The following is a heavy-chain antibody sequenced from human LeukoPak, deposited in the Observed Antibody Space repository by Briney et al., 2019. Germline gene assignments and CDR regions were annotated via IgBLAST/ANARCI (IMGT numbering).Heavy chain of an antibody. CDR3: ARQGSEIAD. J-gene: IGHJ4*02. CDR2: ISSSGDTI. CDR1: GFTLSHYY. D-gene: IGHD2-21*01. Sequence: PGGSLRLSCAASGFTLSHYYMTWIRQAPGKGLEWLSCISSSGDTIYYADSVKGRFTVSRDNAENSLYLQMNSLRAEDTAMYYCARQGSEIADWGQGTLVTVSS. V-gene: IGHV3-11*01.